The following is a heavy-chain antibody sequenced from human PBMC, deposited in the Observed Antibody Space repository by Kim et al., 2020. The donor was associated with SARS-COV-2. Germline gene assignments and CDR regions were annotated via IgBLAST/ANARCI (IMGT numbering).Heavy chain of an antibody. CDR2: INAGNGNT. V-gene: IGHV1-3*01. Sequence: ASVKVSCKASGYTFTSYAMHWVRQAPGQRLEWMGWINAGNGNTKYSQKFQGRVTITRDTSASTAYMELSSLRSEDTAVYYCAIHPPTRYSSGWYRVGGYGMDVWGQGTTVTVSS. D-gene: IGHD6-19*01. CDR1: GYTFTSYA. CDR3: AIHPPTRYSSGWYRVGGYGMDV. J-gene: IGHJ6*02.